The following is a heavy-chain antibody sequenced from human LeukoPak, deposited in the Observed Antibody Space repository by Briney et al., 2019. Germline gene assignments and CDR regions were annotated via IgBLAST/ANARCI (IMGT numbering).Heavy chain of an antibody. Sequence: GGSLRLSCAASGFTFSSYAMSWVRQAPGKGLEWVANIKQDGSEKYYVDSVKGRFTISRDNAKNSLYLQMNSLRAEDTAVYYCAREAVWFDPWGQGTLVTVSS. CDR3: AREAVWFDP. D-gene: IGHD6-19*01. J-gene: IGHJ5*02. CDR2: IKQDGSEK. CDR1: GFTFSSYA. V-gene: IGHV3-7*01.